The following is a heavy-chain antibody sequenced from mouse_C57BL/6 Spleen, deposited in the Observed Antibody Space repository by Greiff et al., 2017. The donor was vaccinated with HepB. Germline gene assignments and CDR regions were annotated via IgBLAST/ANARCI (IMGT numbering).Heavy chain of an antibody. CDR2: IDPETGGT. V-gene: IGHV1-15*01. Sequence: QVQLKESGAELVRPGASVTLSCKASGYTFTDYEMHWVKQTPVHGLEWIGAIDPETGGTAYNQKFKGKAILTADKSSSTAYMELRSLTSEDSAGYYCTRHYYFDYWGQGTTLTVSS. J-gene: IGHJ2*01. CDR1: GYTFTDYE. CDR3: TRHYYFDY.